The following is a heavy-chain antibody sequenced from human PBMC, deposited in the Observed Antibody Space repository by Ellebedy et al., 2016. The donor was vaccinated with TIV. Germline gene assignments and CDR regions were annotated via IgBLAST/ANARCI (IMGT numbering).Heavy chain of an antibody. D-gene: IGHD3-10*01. CDR1: DFSLTGSD. CDR2: SGAAGDT. CDR3: ARGGPGGDNWFFGL. V-gene: IGHV3-13*01. Sequence: GESLKISCAASDFSLTGSDLHWVRRRRGKGLEWVAASGAAGDTYYPDSVRGRFTISRESAKTSFYLQMNSLTAGDTAVYYCARGGPGGDNWFFGLWGRGTQVTVSS. J-gene: IGHJ2*01.